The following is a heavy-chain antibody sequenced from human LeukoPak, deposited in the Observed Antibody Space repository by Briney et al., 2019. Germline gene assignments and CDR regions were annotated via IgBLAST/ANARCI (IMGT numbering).Heavy chain of an antibody. CDR2: IIPIFGTA. D-gene: IGHD3-22*01. Sequence: SVKVSCKASGGTFSSYAISWVRQAPGQGLEWMGGIIPIFGTANYAQKFQGRVTITADESTSTAYMELSSLRSEDTAVYYCARGKAYYYDSSGYEPPRYWGQGTLVTVSS. CDR3: ARGKAYYYDSSGYEPPRY. V-gene: IGHV1-69*01. J-gene: IGHJ4*02. CDR1: GGTFSSYA.